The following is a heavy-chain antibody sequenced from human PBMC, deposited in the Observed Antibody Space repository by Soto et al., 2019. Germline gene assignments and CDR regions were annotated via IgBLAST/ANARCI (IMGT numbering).Heavy chain of an antibody. CDR2: ISYDGSNK. V-gene: IGHV3-30*18. CDR3: AKDFGADTAIATNDY. Sequence: GGSLRLSCAASGFTFSSYGMHWVRQAPCKGLEWVAVISYDGSNKYYADSVKGRFTISRDNSKNTLYLQMNSLRAEDTAVYYCAKDFGADTAIATNDYWGQGTLVTVSS. CDR1: GFTFSSYG. J-gene: IGHJ4*02. D-gene: IGHD5-18*01.